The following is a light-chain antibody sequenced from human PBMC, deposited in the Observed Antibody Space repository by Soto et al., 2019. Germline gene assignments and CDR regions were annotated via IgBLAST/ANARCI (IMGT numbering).Light chain of an antibody. Sequence: DIQMTQSPSSLSASVGDRVTITCQASQDISTYLNWYQHKSGKAPKLLIYDASNLEIGVPSRFSGSGSGTDFTFTISSLQPEDIATYYCQQYDNLFTFGPGTKVDIK. CDR1: QDISTY. CDR3: QQYDNLFT. J-gene: IGKJ3*01. CDR2: DAS. V-gene: IGKV1-33*01.